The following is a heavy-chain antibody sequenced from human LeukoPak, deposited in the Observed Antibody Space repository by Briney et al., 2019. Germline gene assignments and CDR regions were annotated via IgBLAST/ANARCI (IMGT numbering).Heavy chain of an antibody. V-gene: IGHV4-59*01. Sequence: SETLSLTCTVSGDSISGFYWNWIRQPPGKGLEWIGYIYYSGSTNYNPSLKGRVTISVDTSKNQFSLKLSSVTAADTAVYYCARGTDYSNSPFDYWGQGTLVTVSS. D-gene: IGHD4-11*01. CDR1: GDSISGFY. CDR3: ARGTDYSNSPFDY. J-gene: IGHJ4*02. CDR2: IYYSGST.